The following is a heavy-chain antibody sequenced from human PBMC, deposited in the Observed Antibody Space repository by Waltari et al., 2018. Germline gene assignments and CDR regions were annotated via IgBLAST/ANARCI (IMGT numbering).Heavy chain of an antibody. D-gene: IGHD3-10*01. Sequence: EVQLLESGGGLVPPGGSLRLSCAASGFSFDTHAMTWVRQAPGQGLKLVSTISSSSAGTYSADSVKGRFTISRDNSKSAFYLQMDGLTVEDTAVYFCARGGFGTTYIFDHWGQGVLVTVSS. V-gene: IGHV3-23*01. CDR2: ISSSSAGT. CDR3: ARGGFGTTYIFDH. J-gene: IGHJ4*02. CDR1: GFSFDTHA.